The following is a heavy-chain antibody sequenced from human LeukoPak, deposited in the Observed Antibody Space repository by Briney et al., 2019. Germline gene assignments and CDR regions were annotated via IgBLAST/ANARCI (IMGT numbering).Heavy chain of an antibody. CDR1: GFTFSSYA. D-gene: IGHD3-9*01. V-gene: IGHV3-23*01. CDR3: AKDPEKRYFDWYDKPYYFDY. Sequence: GGSLRLSCAASGFTFSSYAMSWVRQAPGKGLEWVSAISGSGGSTYYADSVKGRFTISRDNSKNTLYLQMNSLRAEDTAVYYCAKDPEKRYFDWYDKPYYFDYWGQGALVTVSS. CDR2: ISGSGGST. J-gene: IGHJ4*02.